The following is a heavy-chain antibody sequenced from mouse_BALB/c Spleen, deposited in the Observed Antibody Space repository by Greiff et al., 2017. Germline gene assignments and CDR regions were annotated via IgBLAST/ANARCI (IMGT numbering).Heavy chain of an antibody. Sequence: VKVVESGPGLVAPSQSLSITCNVSGFSLTDYGVSWIRQPPGKGLEWLGVIWGGGSTYYNSALKSRLSIITDNSKSHVFLKINSLQTDDTAMYCCAKGGFDYWGQGTLVTVSA. CDR2: IWGGGST. V-gene: IGHV2-6-5*01. J-gene: IGHJ3*01. CDR1: GFSLTDYG. CDR3: AKGGFDY.